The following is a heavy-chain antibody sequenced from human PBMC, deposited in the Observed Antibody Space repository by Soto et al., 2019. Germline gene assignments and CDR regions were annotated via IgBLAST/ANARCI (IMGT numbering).Heavy chain of an antibody. CDR3: AGGGVRGVITRTRDYYGMDV. CDR1: GYSFTSYW. Sequence: GESLKISCKGSGYSFTSYWIGWVRQMPVKGLEWMGIIYPGDSDTRYSPSFQGQVTISADKSISTAYLQWNSLKASDTAMYYCAGGGVRGVITRTRDYYGMDVWGQGTTVTVSS. D-gene: IGHD3-10*01. V-gene: IGHV5-51*01. J-gene: IGHJ6*02. CDR2: IYPGDSDT.